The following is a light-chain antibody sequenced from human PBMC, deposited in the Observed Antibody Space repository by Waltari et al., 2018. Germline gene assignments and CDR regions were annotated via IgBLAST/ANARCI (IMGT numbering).Light chain of an antibody. CDR2: TAS. CDR3: QQRNNYPIT. CDR1: QCISTH. V-gene: IGKV1-9*01. J-gene: IGKJ5*01. Sequence: DIQLTQSPSSLSASVGDRVIITCRASQCISTHLAWYQQKPGKAPKLLIYTASTLQSGIPSRFSGSGSGTEFTLTISSLQPEDFAAYYCQQRNNYPITFGQGTRLEI.